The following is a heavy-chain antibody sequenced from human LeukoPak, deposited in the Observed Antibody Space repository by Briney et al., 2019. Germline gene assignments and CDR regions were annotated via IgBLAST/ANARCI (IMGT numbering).Heavy chain of an antibody. V-gene: IGHV3-48*04. CDR3: ARDDYGGLDY. J-gene: IGHJ4*02. Sequence: GGSLRLSCAASGFTFSSYSMNWVRQAPGKGLEWVSYISSSSSTIYYADSMKGRFTISRDNAKNSLYLQMNSLRAEDTAVYYCARDDYGGLDYWGQGTLVTVSS. CDR1: GFTFSSYS. CDR2: ISSSSSTI. D-gene: IGHD4-23*01.